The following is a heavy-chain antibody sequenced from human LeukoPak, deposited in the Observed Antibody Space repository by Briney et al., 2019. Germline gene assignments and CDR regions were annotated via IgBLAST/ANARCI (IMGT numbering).Heavy chain of an antibody. D-gene: IGHD3-9*01. Sequence: ASVKDSCKASGYTFTSYAMHWVRQAPGQRLEWMGWINAGNGNTKYSQKFQGRVTMTRNTSISTAYMELSSLRSEDTAVYYCARGRAHYDILTDYYVDGMDVWGQGTTVTVSS. CDR3: ARGRAHYDILTDYYVDGMDV. CDR2: INAGNGNT. V-gene: IGHV1-3*01. J-gene: IGHJ6*02. CDR1: GYTFTSYA.